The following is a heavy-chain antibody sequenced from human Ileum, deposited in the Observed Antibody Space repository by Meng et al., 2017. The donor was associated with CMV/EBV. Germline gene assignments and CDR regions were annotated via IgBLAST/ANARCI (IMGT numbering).Heavy chain of an antibody. CDR1: GVTFGSWA. J-gene: IGHJ4*02. D-gene: IGHD3-16*01. Sequence: SCGASGVTFGSWAMSWFRQAPGKELEWVSAISGEGDAIHFADTVKGRFTVSRDNSKNTVYLQMNSPRVEDTAVYYCAKDMRGDDFFDYWGQGTLVTVSS. CDR3: AKDMRGDDFFDY. V-gene: IGHV3-23*01. CDR2: ISGEGDAI.